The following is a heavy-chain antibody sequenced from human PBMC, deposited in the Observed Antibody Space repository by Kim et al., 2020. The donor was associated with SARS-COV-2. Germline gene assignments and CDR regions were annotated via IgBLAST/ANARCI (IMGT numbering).Heavy chain of an antibody. CDR2: ISGSGGST. CDR3: AKASRGTLPTDDDFWSGYYYPYYYGMDV. Sequence: GGSLRLSCAASGFTFSSYAMSWVRQAPGKGLEWVSAISGSGGSTYYADSVKGRFTISRDNSKNTLYLQMNSLRAEDTAVYYCAKASRGTLPTDDDFWSGYYYPYYYGMDVWGQGTTVTVSS. J-gene: IGHJ6*02. D-gene: IGHD3-3*01. CDR1: GFTFSSYA. V-gene: IGHV3-23*01.